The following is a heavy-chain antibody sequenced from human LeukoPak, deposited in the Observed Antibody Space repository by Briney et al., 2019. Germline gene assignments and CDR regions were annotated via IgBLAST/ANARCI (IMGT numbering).Heavy chain of an antibody. CDR2: INHSGST. D-gene: IGHD6-19*01. V-gene: IGHV4-39*07. Sequence: SETLSLTCTVSGGSISSGSYYWSWIRQPPGKGLEWIGEINHSGSTNYNPSLKSRVTISVDTSKNQFSLKLSSVTAADTAVYYCATPGYSSGWSTFDYWGQGTLVTVSS. J-gene: IGHJ4*02. CDR3: ATPGYSSGWSTFDY. CDR1: GGSISSGSYY.